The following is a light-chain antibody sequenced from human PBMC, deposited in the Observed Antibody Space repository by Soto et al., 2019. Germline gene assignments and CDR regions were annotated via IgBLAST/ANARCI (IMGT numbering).Light chain of an antibody. CDR2: GAS. J-gene: IGKJ2*01. CDR1: QSVSSTY. CDR3: EQYDSSPYT. Sequence: EIVLTQSPGTLSLSPGERATLSCRASQSVSSTYFAWYQHKPGQAPRLLIYGASIRETGIADTFSGSGSGTDFTLTISRLEPEDFAVYYCEQYDSSPYTFGQGTKMEMK. V-gene: IGKV3-20*01.